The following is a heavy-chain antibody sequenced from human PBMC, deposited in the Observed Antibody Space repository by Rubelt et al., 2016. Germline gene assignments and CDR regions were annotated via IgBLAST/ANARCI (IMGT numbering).Heavy chain of an antibody. D-gene: IGHD5-18*01. J-gene: IGHJ3*02. Sequence: GLEWVSSISGSRGSTYYADSVKGRFTISRDNSKNTLYLQMNSLRPEDTAVYYCAREDTSSGSDAFDIWGQGTMVTVSS. CDR3: AREDTSSGSDAFDI. V-gene: IGHV3-23*01. CDR2: ISGSRGST.